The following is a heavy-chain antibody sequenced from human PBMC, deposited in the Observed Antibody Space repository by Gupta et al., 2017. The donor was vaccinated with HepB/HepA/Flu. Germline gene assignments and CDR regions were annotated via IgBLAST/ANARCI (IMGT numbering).Heavy chain of an antibody. CDR1: GFTFSSYG. CDR2: ISYDGSNK. CDR3: AKGRRAWTTVVTPLDY. Sequence: QVQLVESGGGVVQPGRSLRLSCAASGFTFSSYGLHWVRRAPGKGLEWVAVISYDGSNKYYADSVKGRFTISRDNSKNTLYLQMNSLRAEDTAVYYCAKGRRAWTTVVTPLDYWGQGTLVTVSS. J-gene: IGHJ4*02. D-gene: IGHD4-23*01. V-gene: IGHV3-30*18.